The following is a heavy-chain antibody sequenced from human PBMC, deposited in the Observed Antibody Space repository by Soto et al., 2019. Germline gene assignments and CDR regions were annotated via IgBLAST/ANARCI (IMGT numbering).Heavy chain of an antibody. CDR2: IIPLFGTP. D-gene: IGHD5-12*01. Sequence: QVHLVQSGAEVKKPGSSVKVSCKTSGGTFSDLAFSWVRQAPRQGLEWVGGIIPLFGTPNYAREIQGRVTISADESSNNVYMELRSLRSEDTAVYYCASKRVAEMATGGYFDNWGQGTLVTVSS. CDR3: ASKRVAEMATGGYFDN. CDR1: GGTFSDLA. J-gene: IGHJ4*02. V-gene: IGHV1-69*01.